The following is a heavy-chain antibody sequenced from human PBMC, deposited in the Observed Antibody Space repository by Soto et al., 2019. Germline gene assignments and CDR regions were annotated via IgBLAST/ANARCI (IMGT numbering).Heavy chain of an antibody. D-gene: IGHD6-13*01. J-gene: IGHJ4*02. CDR2: ISGSGGST. V-gene: IGHV3-23*01. CDR3: AKDQGSSWYEIDY. Sequence: EVRLLESGGGLVQPGGSLRLSCAASGFTFSNYDVTWVRQAPGKGLEWVSTISGSGGSTYYADSVKGRFTISRDNSKNTLYLQMNSLRAEDTAVYYCAKDQGSSWYEIDYWGQGTLVTVSS. CDR1: GFTFSNYD.